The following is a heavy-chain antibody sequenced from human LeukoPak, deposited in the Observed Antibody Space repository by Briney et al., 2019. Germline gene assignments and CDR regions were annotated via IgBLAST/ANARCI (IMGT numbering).Heavy chain of an antibody. CDR2: INPNSGGT. Sequence: ASVKVSCKASGYTFTDYYIHWVRQAPGQGLEWMGWINPNSGGTNYAQKFQGRVTMTRDTSISTAYMELSRLRSDDTAVYYCARGVVVTATPPLDYWGQGTLVTVSS. CDR1: GYTFTDYY. CDR3: ARGVVVTATPPLDY. J-gene: IGHJ4*02. V-gene: IGHV1-2*02. D-gene: IGHD2-21*02.